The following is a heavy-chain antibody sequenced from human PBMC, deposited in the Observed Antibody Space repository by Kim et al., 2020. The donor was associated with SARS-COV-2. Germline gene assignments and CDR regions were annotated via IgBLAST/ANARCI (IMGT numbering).Heavy chain of an antibody. CDR3: ASGYNWNDLFLWSDPNYGMDV. D-gene: IGHD1-20*01. V-gene: IGHV1-3*01. CDR1: GYTFTSYA. CDR2: INAGNGNT. Sequence: ASVKVSCKASGYTFTSYAMHWVRQAPGQRLEWMGWINAGNGNTKYSQKFQGRVTITRDTSASTAYMELSSLRSEDTAVYYCASGYNWNDLFLWSDPNYGMDVWGQGTTVTVSS. J-gene: IGHJ6*02.